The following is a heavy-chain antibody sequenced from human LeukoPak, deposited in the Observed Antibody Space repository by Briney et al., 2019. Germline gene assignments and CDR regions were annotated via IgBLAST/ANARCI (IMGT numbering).Heavy chain of an antibody. D-gene: IGHD5-18*01. CDR2: ISYDGNNK. CDR3: ARPQGGRQLWLHFDY. J-gene: IGHJ4*02. CDR1: GFTFGDYA. Sequence: GRSLRLSCTASGFTFGDYAIHWVRQAPGKGLEWVAVISYDGNNKYYADSVKGRFTLSRDNSKNTLYLQLTSLRAEDTAVYYCARPQGGRQLWLHFDYWGQGTLVTVSS. V-gene: IGHV3-30-3*01.